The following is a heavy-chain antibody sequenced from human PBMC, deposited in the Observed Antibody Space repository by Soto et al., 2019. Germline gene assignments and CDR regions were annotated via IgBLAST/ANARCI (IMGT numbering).Heavy chain of an antibody. V-gene: IGHV3-30-3*01. J-gene: IGHJ4*02. D-gene: IGHD3-22*01. CDR3: ARDRYSSGYYGSIDY. Sequence: QVQLVESGGDVVQPGGSLRLSCAASGFSFSSYAMHWVRQAPGKGLEWVAVISYDGSNKYYADSVKGRFTISRDKSKNTLYLQMNSLRAEDTAVFYCARDRYSSGYYGSIDYWGQGTLVTVSS. CDR1: GFSFSSYA. CDR2: ISYDGSNK.